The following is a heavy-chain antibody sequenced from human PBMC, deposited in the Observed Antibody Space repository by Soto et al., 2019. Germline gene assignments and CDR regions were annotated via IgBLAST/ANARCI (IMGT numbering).Heavy chain of an antibody. CDR3: ATRVHGNYPGTNYYGIDV. D-gene: IGHD3-22*01. Sequence: PGESLKISCKGSGYSFTSYWIGWVRQMPGKGLEWMGIIYPGDSDTRYSPSFQGQVTISADKSISTAYLQWSSLKASDTAMYYCATRVHGNYPGTNYYGIDVWGQGTTVTVS. V-gene: IGHV5-51*01. J-gene: IGHJ6*02. CDR1: GYSFTSYW. CDR2: IYPGDSDT.